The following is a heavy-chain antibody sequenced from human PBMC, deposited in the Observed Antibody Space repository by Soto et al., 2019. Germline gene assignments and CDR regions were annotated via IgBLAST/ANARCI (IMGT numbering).Heavy chain of an antibody. V-gene: IGHV1-18*01. J-gene: IGHJ4*02. CDR1: GGTFSSYG. Sequence: ASVKVSCKASGGTFSSYGISWVRQAPGQGLEWMGWISAYNGNTNYAQKLQGRVTITADKSTSTAYMELSSLRSEDTAVYYCARNGRYDFWSGYSGPTSYWGQGTLVTVSS. D-gene: IGHD3-3*01. CDR3: ARNGRYDFWSGYSGPTSY. CDR2: ISAYNGNT.